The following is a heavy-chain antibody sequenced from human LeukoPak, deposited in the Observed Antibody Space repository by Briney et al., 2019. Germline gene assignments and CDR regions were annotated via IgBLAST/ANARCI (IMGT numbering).Heavy chain of an antibody. V-gene: IGHV4-34*01. J-gene: IGHJ4*02. CDR2: INHSGST. CDR1: GGSFSGYH. Sequence: SETLSLTCAVYGGSFSGYHWSWIRQPPGKGLEWIGEINHSGSTNYNPSLKSRVTISVDTSKNQFSLKLNSVTAADTAVYYCARGYSTSWYEDWGQGTLVTVSS. D-gene: IGHD6-13*01. CDR3: ARGYSTSWYED.